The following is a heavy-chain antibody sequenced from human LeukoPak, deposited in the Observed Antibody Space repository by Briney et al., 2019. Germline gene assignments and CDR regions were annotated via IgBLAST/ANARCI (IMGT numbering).Heavy chain of an antibody. J-gene: IGHJ4*02. V-gene: IGHV3-30*18. CDR2: ISYDGTTI. D-gene: IGHD3-22*01. CDR3: VKGFYYNSRTYSSPLNY. Sequence: PGRSLRLSCVASGFTFDSNVMNWVRQAPDKGLEWVAFISYDGTTIFYAVSVKGRFTISRDSSKNILYLQMNSLRTEDTAVYYCVKGFYYNSRTYSSPLNYWGQGTLVTVSS. CDR1: GFTFDSNV.